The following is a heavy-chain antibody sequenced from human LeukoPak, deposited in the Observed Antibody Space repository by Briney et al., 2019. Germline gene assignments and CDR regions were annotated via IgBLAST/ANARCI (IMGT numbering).Heavy chain of an antibody. CDR2: TRNKANSYTT. J-gene: IGHJ4*02. CDR1: GFTFSDHY. Sequence: AGGSLRLSCAASGFTFSDHYMDWVRQAPGKGLEWVGRTRNKANSYTTEYAASVKGRFTISRDDSKNSLYLQMNSLKTEDTAVYYCARVCPQYSGEDYWGQGTLVTVSS. CDR3: ARVCPQYSGEDY. V-gene: IGHV3-72*01. D-gene: IGHD6-25*01.